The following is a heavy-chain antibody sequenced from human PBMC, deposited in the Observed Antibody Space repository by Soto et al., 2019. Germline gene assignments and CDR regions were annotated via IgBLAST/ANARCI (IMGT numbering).Heavy chain of an antibody. V-gene: IGHV3-48*01. CDR2: ISSSSSTI. CDR1: GFTFSTYV. Sequence: EVQLVESGGGLVQPGGSLRLSCAASGFTFSTYVMHWVRQAPGKGLEWVSFISSSSSTIDYADSVKGRFTISRDNAKNSLYLQMNSLSAEDTAVYYCARGWGTFDIWGQGTMVTVSS. D-gene: IGHD6-19*01. J-gene: IGHJ3*02. CDR3: ARGWGTFDI.